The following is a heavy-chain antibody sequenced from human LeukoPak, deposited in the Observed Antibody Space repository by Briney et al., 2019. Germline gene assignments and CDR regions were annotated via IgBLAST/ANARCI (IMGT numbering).Heavy chain of an antibody. Sequence: SETLSLTCAVYGGSFSGYYWSWIRQPPGKGLEWIGEINHSGSTNYNPSLKSRVTISVDTSKNQFSLKLSSVTAADTAVYYCARGNYYDSSGYSGRHPRFDYWGQGTLVTVSS. CDR1: GGSFSGYY. CDR2: INHSGST. CDR3: ARGNYYDSSGYSGRHPRFDY. J-gene: IGHJ4*02. V-gene: IGHV4-34*01. D-gene: IGHD3-22*01.